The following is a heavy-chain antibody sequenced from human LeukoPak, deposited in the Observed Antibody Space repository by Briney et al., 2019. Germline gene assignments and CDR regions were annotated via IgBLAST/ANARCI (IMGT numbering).Heavy chain of an antibody. Sequence: GGSLRLSCAASGFTFSHYWMSWVRQAPGKGLEWVANIKHDGSTKYYVDSVKGRFTISRDNAKNSLSLQMSGLRAEDSSVYYCARDTARGDFDYWGQGTLVAVSS. D-gene: IGHD6-25*01. J-gene: IGHJ4*02. CDR3: ARDTARGDFDY. CDR2: IKHDGSTK. V-gene: IGHV3-7*01. CDR1: GFTFSHYW.